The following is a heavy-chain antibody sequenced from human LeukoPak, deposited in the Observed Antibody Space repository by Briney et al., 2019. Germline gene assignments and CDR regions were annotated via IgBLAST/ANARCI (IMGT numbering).Heavy chain of an antibody. J-gene: IGHJ6*02. Sequence: ASVKVSCKASGYTLTTYGISWVRQAPGQGLEWMGWIGAYNGDTNYAQKLQGRVTMTTDTSTSTAYMELRSLRSDDTAVYHCARGLGNLGRGYYYGMDVWGQGTTVTVSS. CDR2: IGAYNGDT. CDR3: ARGLGNLGRGYYYGMDV. V-gene: IGHV1-18*01. D-gene: IGHD3-16*01. CDR1: GYTLTTYG.